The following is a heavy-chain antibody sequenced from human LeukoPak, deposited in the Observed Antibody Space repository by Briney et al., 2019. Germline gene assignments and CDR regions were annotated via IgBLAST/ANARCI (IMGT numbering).Heavy chain of an antibody. CDR3: ARDGVEYSSSSPPFDY. CDR2: ISSRSSYI. CDR1: GITFSSYS. J-gene: IGHJ4*02. Sequence: GGSLRLSCAVSGITFSSYSMNWVRQAPGKGLEWVSSISSRSSYIYYADSVKGRFTISRDNAKNSLYLQMNSLRAEDTAVYYCARDGVEYSSSSPPFDYWGQGTLVTATS. V-gene: IGHV3-21*01. D-gene: IGHD6-6*01.